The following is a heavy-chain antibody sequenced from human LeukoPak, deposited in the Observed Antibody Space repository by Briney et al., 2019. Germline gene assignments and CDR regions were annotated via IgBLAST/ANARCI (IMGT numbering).Heavy chain of an antibody. Sequence: SETLSLICAVYGGSFSGYYWSWIRQPPGKGLEWIGEIDHSGSTNYNPSLKSRVTISVDTSKNQFSLKLSSVTAADTAVYYCARGREGYYGSGSYGYWGQGTLVTVSS. CDR3: ARGREGYYGSGSYGY. CDR1: GGSFSGYY. J-gene: IGHJ4*02. V-gene: IGHV4-34*01. D-gene: IGHD3-10*01. CDR2: IDHSGST.